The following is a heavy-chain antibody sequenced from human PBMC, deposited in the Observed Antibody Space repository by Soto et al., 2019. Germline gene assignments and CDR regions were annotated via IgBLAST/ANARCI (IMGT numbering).Heavy chain of an antibody. CDR3: AKTAPIDRRGEYSSYKRPYYIDY. D-gene: IGHD6-6*01. CDR1: GFTFSSYA. Sequence: TGGSLRLSCAASGFTFSSYAMSWVRQAPGKGLEWVSAISGSGGSTYYADSVKGRFTISRDNSKNTLYLQMNSLRAEDTAVYYCAKTAPIDRRGEYSSYKRPYYIDYWGQGTLVTVSS. J-gene: IGHJ4*02. V-gene: IGHV3-23*01. CDR2: ISGSGGST.